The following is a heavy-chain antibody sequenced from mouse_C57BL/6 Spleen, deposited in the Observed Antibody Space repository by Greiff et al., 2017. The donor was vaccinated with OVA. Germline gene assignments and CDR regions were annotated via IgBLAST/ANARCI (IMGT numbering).Heavy chain of an antibody. D-gene: IGHD2-2*01. CDR3: ARGGNVWLLFDY. CDR1: GYTFTSYG. Sequence: VQLQQSGAELVRPGASVKLSCKASGYTFTSYGISWVKQRPGQGLEWIGEIYPRSGNTYYNEKFKGKATLTADKSSSTAYMELRSLTSEDSAVYFCARGGNVWLLFDYWGQGTTLTVSS. CDR2: IYPRSGNT. J-gene: IGHJ2*01. V-gene: IGHV1-81*01.